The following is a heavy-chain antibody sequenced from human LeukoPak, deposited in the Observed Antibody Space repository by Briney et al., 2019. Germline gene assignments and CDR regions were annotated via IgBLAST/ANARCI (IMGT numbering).Heavy chain of an antibody. J-gene: IGHJ4*02. V-gene: IGHV4-34*01. Sequence: SETLSLTCAVYGGSFSGYYWSWIRQPPGKGLEWIGEINHSGSTNYNPSLKSRVTISVDTSKNQFSLKLSSVTAADTAVYYCARATPAVDYGDYVDYFDYWGQGTLVTVSS. CDR1: GGSFSGYY. CDR2: INHSGST. CDR3: ARATPAVDYGDYVDYFDY. D-gene: IGHD4-17*01.